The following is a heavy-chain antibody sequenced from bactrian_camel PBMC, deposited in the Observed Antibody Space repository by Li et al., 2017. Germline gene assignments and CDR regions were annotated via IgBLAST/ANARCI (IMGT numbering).Heavy chain of an antibody. CDR1: RDPHCTYR. Sequence: VQLVESGGGSVQAGESLSLSCAASRDPHCTYRMSWYRQAPGNECELVSAIESDGSTYYADSVKGRFTISRDDAKNTVYLQMNSLKPDDTAMYYCNTGYDCGVADYWGQGTQVTVS. CDR3: NTGYDCGVADY. CDR2: IESDGST. V-gene: IGHV3S53*01. D-gene: IGHD3*01. J-gene: IGHJ4*01.